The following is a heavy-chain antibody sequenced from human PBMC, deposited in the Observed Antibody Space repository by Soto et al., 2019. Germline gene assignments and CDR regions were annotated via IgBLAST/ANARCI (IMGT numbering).Heavy chain of an antibody. Sequence: QVQLQQWGAGLLKPSETLSLTCAVYGGSFSGYYWSWIRQPPGKGLEWIGEINHSGSTNYNPSLKCRVTISVDTSKNQFALKLSSVTAADTAVYYFARGISIRAINGVITPPHCDYWGQGTLVTVSS. CDR3: ARGISIRAINGVITPPHCDY. CDR1: GGSFSGYY. J-gene: IGHJ4*02. CDR2: INHSGST. D-gene: IGHD2-8*01. V-gene: IGHV4-34*01.